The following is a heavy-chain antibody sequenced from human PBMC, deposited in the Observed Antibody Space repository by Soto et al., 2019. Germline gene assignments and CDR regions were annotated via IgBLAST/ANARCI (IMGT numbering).Heavy chain of an antibody. CDR2: IYHSGST. J-gene: IGHJ6*02. CDR1: CGSICGDS. V-gene: IGHV4-59*01. D-gene: IGHD2-8*01. Sequence: SETLSLTCTVSCGSICGDSWSWIRQSPGKGLDLIGYIYHSGSTNYNPSLKSRVTISMDTSKNQFSLRLSSVTAADTAVYYCARAGIVQVSYAMDVWGQGTTVTVSS. CDR3: ARAGIVQVSYAMDV.